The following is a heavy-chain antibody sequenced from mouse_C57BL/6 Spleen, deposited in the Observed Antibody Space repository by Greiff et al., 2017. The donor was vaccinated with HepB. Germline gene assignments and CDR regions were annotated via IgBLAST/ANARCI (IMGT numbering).Heavy chain of an antibody. D-gene: IGHD2-2*01. Sequence: QVQLKQSGAELVRPGASVTLSCKASGYTFTDYEMHWVKQTPVHGLEWIGAIDPETGGTAYNQKFKGKAILTADKSSSTAYMELRSLTSEDSAVYYCTRGAMVTTDWYFDVWGTGTTVTVSS. CDR2: IDPETGGT. CDR1: GYTFTDYE. J-gene: IGHJ1*03. V-gene: IGHV1-15*01. CDR3: TRGAMVTTDWYFDV.